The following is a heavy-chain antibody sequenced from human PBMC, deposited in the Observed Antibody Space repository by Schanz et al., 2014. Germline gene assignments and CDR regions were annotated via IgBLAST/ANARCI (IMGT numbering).Heavy chain of an antibody. V-gene: IGHV1-18*01. J-gene: IGHJ4*02. Sequence: QVQLVQSGVEVKRPGASVRVSCKASGYSFTDYAIHWVRQAPGQGLEWMGWISGYNGDTNYAPKFQDRVTMTTDTSTGITSLELRNLKSDDTAVYYRARDRVSFVRGPLGVDWGQGTQVIVSS. D-gene: IGHD3-10*01. CDR3: ARDRVSFVRGPLGVD. CDR1: GYSFTDYA. CDR2: ISGYNGDT.